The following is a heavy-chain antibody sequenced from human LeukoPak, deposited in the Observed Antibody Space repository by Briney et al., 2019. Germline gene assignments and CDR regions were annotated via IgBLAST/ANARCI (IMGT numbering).Heavy chain of an antibody. Sequence: GGSLRLSCAASGFTFSSYAMSWVRQAPGKGLEWVSAISGSGGSTYYADSVKGRFTISRDNSKNTLYLQMNSLRAEDTAVYYCARDRSASPCFDYWGQGTLVTVSS. V-gene: IGHV3-23*01. CDR3: ARDRSASPCFDY. CDR1: GFTFSSYA. J-gene: IGHJ4*02. D-gene: IGHD1-26*01. CDR2: ISGSGGST.